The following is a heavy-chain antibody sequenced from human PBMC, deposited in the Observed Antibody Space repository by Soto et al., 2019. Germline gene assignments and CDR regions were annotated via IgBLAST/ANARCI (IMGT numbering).Heavy chain of an antibody. J-gene: IGHJ4*02. V-gene: IGHV1-18*01. CDR2: SSASNGNI. Sequence: QVQLVQSGAEVKKPGASVRVSCKASGYTFTTYGISWVRQAPGQGLEWMGWSSASNGNIYYCQKFQGRVTMTTDSFTSIAYMELSSLTSDDTAVYYCARALPYSSSGDSWGRGTLVTVSS. CDR3: ARALPYSSSGDS. CDR1: GYTFTTYG. D-gene: IGHD6-13*01.